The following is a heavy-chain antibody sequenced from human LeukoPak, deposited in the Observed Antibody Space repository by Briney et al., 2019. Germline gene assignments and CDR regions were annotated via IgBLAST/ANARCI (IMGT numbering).Heavy chain of an antibody. CDR3: ARVRAVGGLDY. J-gene: IGHJ4*02. Sequence: GASVKVSCKASGYTFTSYGISWVRQAPGQGLEWMGWISAYNGNTNFAQKLQGRVTMTTDTSTSTAYMELSSLRSEDTAVYYCARVRAVGGLDYWGQGTLVTVSS. CDR2: ISAYNGNT. D-gene: IGHD2-2*01. V-gene: IGHV1-18*01. CDR1: GYTFTSYG.